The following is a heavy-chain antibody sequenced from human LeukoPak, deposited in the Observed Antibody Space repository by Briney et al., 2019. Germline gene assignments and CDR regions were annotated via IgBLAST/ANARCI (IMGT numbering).Heavy chain of an antibody. V-gene: IGHV4-38-2*01. CDR3: ARPGYYYDSSGYSDNWFDP. J-gene: IGHJ5*02. D-gene: IGHD3-22*01. CDR1: GYSISSGYY. CDR2: IYHSGST. Sequence: SETLSLTCAVSGYSISSGYYWGWIRQPPGKGLEWIGSIYHSGSTYYNPSLKSRVTISVDTSKNQFSLKLSSVTAADTAVYYCARPGYYYDSSGYSDNWFDPWGQGILVTVSS.